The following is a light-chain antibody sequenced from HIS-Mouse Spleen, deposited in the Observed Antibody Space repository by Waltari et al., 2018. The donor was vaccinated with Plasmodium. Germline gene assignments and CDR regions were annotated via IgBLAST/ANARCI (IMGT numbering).Light chain of an antibody. CDR2: DAS. V-gene: IGKV1-33*01. J-gene: IGKJ2*01. CDR1: QDISNY. Sequence: DIQTTQSPSSLSASVGDRVTITCQASQDISNYLNWYKQKPGKAPKLLIYDASNLETGVPSRFSGSGSGTDFTFTISSLQPEDIATYYCQQYDNLPYTFGQGTKLEIK. CDR3: QQYDNLPYT.